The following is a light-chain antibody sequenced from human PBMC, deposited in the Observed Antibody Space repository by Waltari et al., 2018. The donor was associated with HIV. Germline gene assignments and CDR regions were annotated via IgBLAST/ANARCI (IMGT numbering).Light chain of an antibody. CDR2: NND. V-gene: IGLV1-44*01. J-gene: IGLJ3*02. Sequence: QSVLTQPPSASGTPGQRVTISCSGSSSNIGSDAVNWYQQVPGTAPKLLIYNNDQRPSGVPDRFSGSKSGTSASLVISGLQSEDEADYYCATWDNSLTGHWVFGGGTKLTVL. CDR3: ATWDNSLTGHWV. CDR1: SSNIGSDA.